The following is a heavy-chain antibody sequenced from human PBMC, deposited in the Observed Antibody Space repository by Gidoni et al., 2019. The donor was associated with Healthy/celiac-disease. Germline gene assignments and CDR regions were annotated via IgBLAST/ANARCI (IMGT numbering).Heavy chain of an antibody. D-gene: IGHD6-13*01. V-gene: IGHV1-2*02. CDR1: GYTFTGYY. J-gene: IGHJ4*02. CDR2: INPNSGGT. Sequence: QVQLVQSGAEVKKPGASVKVSCKASGYTFTGYYMHWVRQAPGQGLEWMGWINPNSGGTNYEQKFQGRVTMTRDTSISTAYMELSRLRSDDTAVYYCARDRGRSSSSHGRFDYWGQGTLVTVSS. CDR3: ARDRGRSSSSHGRFDY.